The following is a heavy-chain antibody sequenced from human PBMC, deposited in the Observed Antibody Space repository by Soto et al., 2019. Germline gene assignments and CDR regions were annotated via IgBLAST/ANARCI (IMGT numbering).Heavy chain of an antibody. D-gene: IGHD3-10*01. Sequence: ASLQVSCKASGYTFTGYYMHWVRQAPGQGLEWMGWINPNSGGTNYAQKFQGRVTMTRDTSISTAYMELSRLRSDDTAVYYCAREIFTIVRGVIIQDYGRDVWGQGTTVTAP. V-gene: IGHV1-2*02. CDR2: INPNSGGT. CDR1: GYTFTGYY. J-gene: IGHJ6*02. CDR3: AREIFTIVRGVIIQDYGRDV.